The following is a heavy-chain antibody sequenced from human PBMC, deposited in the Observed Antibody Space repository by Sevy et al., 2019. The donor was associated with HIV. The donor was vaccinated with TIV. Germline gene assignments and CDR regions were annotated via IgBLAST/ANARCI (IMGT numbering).Heavy chain of an antibody. J-gene: IGHJ4*02. D-gene: IGHD6-19*01. V-gene: IGHV3-30*14. CDR2: ISYNGDLK. CDR3: AREAGYTTGWSPRNY. Sequence: GGSLRLSCAASGFTFKTHAMHWVRQAPGKGLEWVALISYNGDLKHYGESVRGRFTISRDNLKNTLYLQMNSLRAEDTALYYCAREAGYTTGWSPRNYWGQGTLVTVSS. CDR1: GFTFKTHA.